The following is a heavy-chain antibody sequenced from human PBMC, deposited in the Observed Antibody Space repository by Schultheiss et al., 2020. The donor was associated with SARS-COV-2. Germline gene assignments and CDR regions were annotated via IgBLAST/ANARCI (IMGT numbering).Heavy chain of an antibody. CDR2: IYPGDSDT. V-gene: IGHV5-51*01. Sequence: GGSLRLSCKGSGYSFTSYWIGWVRQMPGKGLEWMGIIYPGDSDTRYSPSFQGQVTISADKSISTAYLQWSSLKASDTAMYYCARDKGAVALRPGWFDPWGQGTLVTVSS. J-gene: IGHJ5*02. D-gene: IGHD6-19*01. CDR3: ARDKGAVALRPGWFDP. CDR1: GYSFTSYW.